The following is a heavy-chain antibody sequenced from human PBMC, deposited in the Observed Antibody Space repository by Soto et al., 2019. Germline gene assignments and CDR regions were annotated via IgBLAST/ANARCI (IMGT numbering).Heavy chain of an antibody. J-gene: IGHJ4*02. CDR3: ARGLELLDS. D-gene: IGHD1-7*01. Sequence: QVQLVESGGGVVQPGRSLRLSCAASGFMFSSHGMHWVRQAPGKGLEWVANIWYDGSNKYYADSVKGRFTVSRDNSKNTLDLQLNKVIAKDTAVYYCARGLELLDSWGQGTLFTVSP. CDR1: GFMFSSHG. CDR2: IWYDGSNK. V-gene: IGHV3-33*01.